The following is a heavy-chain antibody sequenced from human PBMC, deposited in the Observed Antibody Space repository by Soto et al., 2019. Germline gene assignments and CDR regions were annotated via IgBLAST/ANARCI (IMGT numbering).Heavy chain of an antibody. CDR2: IYYSGST. V-gene: IGHV4-31*03. D-gene: IGHD2-2*02. Sequence: SETLSLTCTVSGGSISSGGYYWSWIRQHPGKGLEWIGYIYYSGSTYYNPSLKSRVTISADTSKNQFSLKLSSVTAADIALYYCARAYLKFESINWFDPWGQGTLVTVS. CDR1: GGSISSGGYY. J-gene: IGHJ5*02. CDR3: ARAYLKFESINWFDP.